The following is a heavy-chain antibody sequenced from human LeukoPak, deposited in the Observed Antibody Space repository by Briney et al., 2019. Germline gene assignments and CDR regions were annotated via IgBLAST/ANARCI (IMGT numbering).Heavy chain of an antibody. V-gene: IGHV3-30*18. J-gene: IGHJ4*02. Sequence: GGSLRLSCAASGFTFSSYAMSWVRQAPGKGLEWVAVISYDGSNKYYADSVKGRFIISRDNSKNTLYLQMNSLRAEDTAVYYCAKSEYSGYGGYFDYWGQGTLVTVSS. CDR1: GFTFSSYA. CDR3: AKSEYSGYGGYFDY. CDR2: ISYDGSNK. D-gene: IGHD5-12*01.